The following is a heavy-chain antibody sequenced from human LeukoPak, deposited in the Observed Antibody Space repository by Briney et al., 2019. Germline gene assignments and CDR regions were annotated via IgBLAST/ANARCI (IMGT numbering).Heavy chain of an antibody. V-gene: IGHV3-21*01. J-gene: IGHJ5*02. CDR2: ISGSSSHI. D-gene: IGHD6-6*01. CDR1: GFTFSTYN. Sequence: GGSLRLSCAASGFTFSTYNMNWVRQAPGKGLEWVSSISGSSSHIYYADSVKGRFTISRDNAKNSLYLQVKSLRADDTAVYYCARGPEGIAARWWVKEHRSYFFDPWGQGTPVTASS. CDR3: ARGPEGIAARWWVKEHRSYFFDP.